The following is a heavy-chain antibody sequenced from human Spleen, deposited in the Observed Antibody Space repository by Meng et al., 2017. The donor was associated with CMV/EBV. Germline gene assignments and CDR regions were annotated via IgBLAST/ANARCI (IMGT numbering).Heavy chain of an antibody. CDR2: ITWNGGST. CDR1: GFIFDDFG. J-gene: IGHJ4*02. D-gene: IGHD5-12*01. CDR3: ARDSGVVPMIGYFFDY. Sequence: GGSLRLSCAASGFIFDDFGLSWVRQVPGKGLEWVCGITWNGGSTAYADSVKGRLTISRDSAKNSLYLQMNSLRAEDTALYYCARDSGVVPMIGYFFDYWGQGILVTVSS. V-gene: IGHV3-20*04.